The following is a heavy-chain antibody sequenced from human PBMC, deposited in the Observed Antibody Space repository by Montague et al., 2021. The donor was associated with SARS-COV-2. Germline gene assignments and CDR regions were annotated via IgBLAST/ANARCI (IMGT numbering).Heavy chain of an antibody. V-gene: IGHV4-39*07. D-gene: IGHD1-26*01. J-gene: IGHJ3*02. CDR3: AREGAVVGARRTFDI. Sequence: SETLSLTCTISGGSISSRSYYWGWIRQPPGKGLEWIGGIYYSGNTYYNPSLKSRVTISVDPSKNQFSLKLTSVTAADTAMYFCAREGAVVGARRTFDIWGQGTMVTVSS. CDR2: IYYSGNT. CDR1: GGSISSRSYY.